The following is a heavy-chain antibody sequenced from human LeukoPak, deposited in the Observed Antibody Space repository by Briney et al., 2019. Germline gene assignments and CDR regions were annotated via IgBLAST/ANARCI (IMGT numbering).Heavy chain of an antibody. J-gene: IGHJ4*02. CDR1: GGSISSSSYY. V-gene: IGHV4-39*01. CDR3: ARQAPYCSGGSCSLYYFDY. CDR2: IYYSGST. D-gene: IGHD2-15*01. Sequence: SETLSLTCTVSGGSISSSSYYWGWIRQPPGTGLEWIGSIYYSGSTYYNPSLKSRVTISVDTSKNQFSLKLSSVTAADTAVYYCARQAPYCSGGSCSLYYFDYWGQGTLVTVSS.